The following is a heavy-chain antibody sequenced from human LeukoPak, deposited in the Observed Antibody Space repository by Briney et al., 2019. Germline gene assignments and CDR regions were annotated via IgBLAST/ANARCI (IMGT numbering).Heavy chain of an antibody. CDR3: ARETTVVTPWYFDY. J-gene: IGHJ4*02. V-gene: IGHV3-21*01. D-gene: IGHD4-23*01. CDR1: GFTFSSYS. Sequence: GGSLRLSCAASGFTFSSYSMNWVRQAPGKGLEWVSSISSSSSYIYYADSVKGRFTISRDNAKNSLYLQMNSLGAEDTAVYYCARETTVVTPWYFDYWGQGTLVTVSS. CDR2: ISSSSSYI.